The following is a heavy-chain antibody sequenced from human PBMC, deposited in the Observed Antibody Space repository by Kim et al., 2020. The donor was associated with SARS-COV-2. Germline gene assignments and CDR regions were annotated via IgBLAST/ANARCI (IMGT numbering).Heavy chain of an antibody. Sequence: GGSLRLSCAASGFTFSSYWMHWVRQAPGKGLVWVSRINSDGSSTSYAGSVKGRFTISRDNAKNTLYLQMNSLRAEDTAVYYCAREGWGYYYDSSGFNYYYYGMDVWGQGTTVTVSS. V-gene: IGHV3-74*01. CDR2: INSDGSST. J-gene: IGHJ6*02. CDR3: AREGWGYYYDSSGFNYYYYGMDV. CDR1: GFTFSSYW. D-gene: IGHD3-22*01.